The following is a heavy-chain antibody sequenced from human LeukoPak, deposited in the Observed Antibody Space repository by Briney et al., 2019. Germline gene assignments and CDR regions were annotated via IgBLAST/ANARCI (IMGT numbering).Heavy chain of an antibody. Sequence: GGSLRLSCAASGFTFSSYGMHWVRQAPGKGLEWVAFIWYDGSNKYYADSVKGRFTISRDNSKNTLYLQMNSLRAEDTAVYYCAKVLKVGYCSSTSCHLIDYWGQGTLVTVSS. V-gene: IGHV3-30*02. J-gene: IGHJ4*02. CDR2: IWYDGSNK. D-gene: IGHD2-2*01. CDR3: AKVLKVGYCSSTSCHLIDY. CDR1: GFTFSSYG.